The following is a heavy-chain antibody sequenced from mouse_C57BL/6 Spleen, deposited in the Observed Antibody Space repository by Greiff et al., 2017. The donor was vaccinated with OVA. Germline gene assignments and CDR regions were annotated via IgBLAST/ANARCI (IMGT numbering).Heavy chain of an antibody. Sequence: EVKLVESGGGLVQPGGSLKLSCAASGFTFSDYYMYWVRQTPEKRLEWVAYISNGGGSTYYPATVKGRFTISRDNAKNTLYLQMSRLKSEDTAMYYCARHNDYDGAWFAYWGQGTLVTVSA. CDR2: ISNGGGST. CDR3: ARHNDYDGAWFAY. J-gene: IGHJ3*01. V-gene: IGHV5-12*01. D-gene: IGHD2-4*01. CDR1: GFTFSDYY.